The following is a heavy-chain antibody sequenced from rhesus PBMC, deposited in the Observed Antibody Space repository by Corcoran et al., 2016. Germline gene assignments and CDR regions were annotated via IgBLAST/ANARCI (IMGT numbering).Heavy chain of an antibody. CDR1: GYSISSGYD. CDR3: ARLNVLVLLAGIYYGLDS. J-gene: IGHJ6*01. D-gene: IGHD2-2*01. Sequence: QVQLQESGPGVVKPSETLSLTCAVSGYSISSGYDWSWIRQPPGKGLEWIGYIYGNSGSTNYNPSLKHRVTISTDTSKNQFSLKLSSVTAADTAVYYCARLNVLVLLAGIYYGLDSWGQGVVVTVSS. CDR2: IYGNSGST. V-gene: IGHV4-76*01.